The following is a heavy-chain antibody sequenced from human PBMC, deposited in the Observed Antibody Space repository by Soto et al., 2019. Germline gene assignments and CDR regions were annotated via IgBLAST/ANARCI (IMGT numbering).Heavy chain of an antibody. V-gene: IGHV4-39*01. Sequence: PSETLSLTCTVSGGSISSSSYYWGWIRQPPGKGLEWIGSIYYSGSTYYNPSLKSRVTISVDTSKNQFSLKLSSVTAADTAVYYCARTSAVWFDPWGQGTLVTVSS. J-gene: IGHJ5*02. CDR1: GGSISSSSYY. CDR2: IYYSGST. D-gene: IGHD6-19*01. CDR3: ARTSAVWFDP.